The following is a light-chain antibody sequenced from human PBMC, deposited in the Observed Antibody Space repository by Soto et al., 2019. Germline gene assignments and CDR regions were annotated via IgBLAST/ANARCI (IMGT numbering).Light chain of an antibody. CDR1: SSNIGNNY. V-gene: IGLV1-51*01. CDR3: GTWDSTLSYV. CDR2: DKS. Sequence: QSVLTQPPSVSAAPGQTITISCSGSSSNIGNNYVSWYQQLPGTVPKLLIYDKSKRPSGIPDRFSGSKSGTSATLGITGLQTGDEDDYYCGTWDSTLSYVFGTGTKLTVL. J-gene: IGLJ1*01.